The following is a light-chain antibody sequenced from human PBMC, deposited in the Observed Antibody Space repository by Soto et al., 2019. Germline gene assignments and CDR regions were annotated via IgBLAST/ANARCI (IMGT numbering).Light chain of an antibody. CDR3: GSYTGSIYV. J-gene: IGLJ1*01. V-gene: IGLV2-14*01. CDR2: EVS. Sequence: QSVLTQPASVSGSPGQSITISCTGTSSDVGGYEFVSWYQQHPGKAPKLMIYEVSNRPSGVSSRFSGSKSGNTASLTISGLQAEDEADYYCGSYTGSIYVFGTGTKVTAL. CDR1: SSDVGGYEF.